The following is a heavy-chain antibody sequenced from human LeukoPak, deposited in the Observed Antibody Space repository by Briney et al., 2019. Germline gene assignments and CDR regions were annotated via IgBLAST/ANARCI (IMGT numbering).Heavy chain of an antibody. CDR2: IDRSGGTA. D-gene: IGHD1-7*01. CDR3: ARDGTTDRYNWFDS. CDR1: GFTFNNFQ. Sequence: PGGSLRLSCVASGFTFNNFQMNWVRQAPGKGLEWIAYIDRSGGTAYYADSVKRRFTISRDNAKNSLYLQMDSLTGEDTAVYYCARDGTTDRYNWFDSWGPGTLVTVSS. J-gene: IGHJ5*01. V-gene: IGHV3-48*03.